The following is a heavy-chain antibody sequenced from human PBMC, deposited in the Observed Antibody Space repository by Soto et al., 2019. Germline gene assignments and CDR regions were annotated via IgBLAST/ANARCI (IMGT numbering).Heavy chain of an antibody. V-gene: IGHV4-59*01. CDR2: MHHTQGT. CDR3: ARVPFVGYFDWLDP. CDR1: GASISSYY. J-gene: IGHJ5*01. D-gene: IGHD3-9*01. Sequence: LSLTCSVSGASISSYYWTWIRQPPGGGLEWIGYMHHTQGTNDNPSLRGRVHMSIDTSMNQFSLRLTSVTAADTAVYYCARVPFVGYFDWLDPWGQGTLVTVSS.